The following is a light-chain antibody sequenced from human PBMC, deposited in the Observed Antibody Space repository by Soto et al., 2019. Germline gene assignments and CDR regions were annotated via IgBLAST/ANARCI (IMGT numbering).Light chain of an antibody. Sequence: QSVLTQPASVSGSPGQSITMFCTGTSSDVGGYNYVSWYQQHPGKAPKLIIYEVSNRPSGISKRCSGSKSANTASLTISGLQAEDEAEYYCNSFTGSTTWVFGGGTQLTVL. CDR1: SSDVGGYNY. CDR2: EVS. V-gene: IGLV2-14*01. CDR3: NSFTGSTTWV. J-gene: IGLJ3*02.